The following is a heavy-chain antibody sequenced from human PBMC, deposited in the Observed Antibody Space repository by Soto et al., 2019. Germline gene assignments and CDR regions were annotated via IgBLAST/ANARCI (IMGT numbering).Heavy chain of an antibody. CDR2: IYQSGVT. CDR1: GDSYSISTYS. J-gene: IGHJ5*02. Sequence: SETLSLTCNMSGDSYSISTYSWSWIRQPPGKTLQWIGFIYQSGVTSYNPSLASRVSISLDRSNNQCSLKLKSVTAADTAVYFCAGMPYTSGLRFDPWGPGTLVTVSS. D-gene: IGHD6-19*01. V-gene: IGHV4-30-2*01. CDR3: AGMPYTSGLRFDP.